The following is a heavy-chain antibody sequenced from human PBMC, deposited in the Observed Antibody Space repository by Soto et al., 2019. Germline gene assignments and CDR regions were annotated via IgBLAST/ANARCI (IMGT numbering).Heavy chain of an antibody. V-gene: IGHV3-21*01. Sequence: AGGSLRLSCAASGFTFRSYSMNWVRQAPGKGLEWVSSISSSSTYIYYADSVKGRFTISRDKAKDSLYLQMNSLRAEDTAVYYCARDLTGAKTDFDYWGKGSPVTVSS. CDR2: ISSSSTYI. CDR1: GFTFRSYS. J-gene: IGHJ4*02. CDR3: ARDLTGAKTDFDY. D-gene: IGHD1-1*01.